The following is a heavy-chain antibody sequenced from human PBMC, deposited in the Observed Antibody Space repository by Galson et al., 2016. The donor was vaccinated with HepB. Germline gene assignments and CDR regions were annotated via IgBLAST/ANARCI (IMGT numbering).Heavy chain of an antibody. J-gene: IGHJ4*02. V-gene: IGHV3-23*01. CDR1: GFTLSTYA. Sequence: SLRLSCAASGFTLSTYAMSWVRQAPGKGLEWVSTIRGNGGSTSYAASVKGRFTISRDSSKNPVYLQMNSLRAGDTAVYYCAKGGMLIPRFDYGGQGTLVTVSS. CDR3: AKGGMLIPRFDY. CDR2: IRGNGGST. D-gene: IGHD3-16*01.